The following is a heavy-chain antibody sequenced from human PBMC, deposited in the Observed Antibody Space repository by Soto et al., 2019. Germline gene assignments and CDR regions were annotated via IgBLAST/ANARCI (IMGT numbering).Heavy chain of an antibody. V-gene: IGHV3-23*01. D-gene: IGHD1-20*01. CDR2: IGPTEAHAP. J-gene: IGHJ3*01. CDR1: GYPFVDYA. Sequence: PGGSLRLSCVASGYPFVDYAMRWVRQAPGKGLEWVSAIGPTEAHAPAYAASVKGRFTISRDNSRNILYLQMTNLRAEDTGVYYCAKDAVPYNGRDDAFDLWGQGTMVTVSS. CDR3: AKDAVPYNGRDDAFDL.